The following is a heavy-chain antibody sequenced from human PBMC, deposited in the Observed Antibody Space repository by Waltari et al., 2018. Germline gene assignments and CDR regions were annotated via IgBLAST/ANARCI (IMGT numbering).Heavy chain of an antibody. Sequence: QVQLQQWGAGLLKPSETLSLTCAVYGGSFRGYYWSWIRQPPGPGLEWIGEINHSGSTNYNPSLKSRVTISVDTSKNQFSLKLSSVTAADTAVYYCARAKLGYCSSGSCYGTKNWFDPWGQGTLVTVSS. V-gene: IGHV4-34*01. J-gene: IGHJ5*02. CDR1: GGSFRGYY. CDR2: INHSGST. CDR3: ARAKLGYCSSGSCYGTKNWFDP. D-gene: IGHD2-15*01.